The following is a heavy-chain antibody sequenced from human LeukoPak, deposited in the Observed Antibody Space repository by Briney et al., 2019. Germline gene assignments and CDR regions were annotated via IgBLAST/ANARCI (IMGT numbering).Heavy chain of an antibody. CDR3: AREVTMVRGENPFDY. V-gene: IGHV3-33*01. Sequence: GGSLRLSCAASGFTFSSYGMHWVRQAPGKGLEWVAVIWYDGSNKYYADSVKGRFTISRDNSKNTLYLQMNSLRAEDTAVYYCAREVTMVRGENPFDYWGQGTLVTVSP. CDR2: IWYDGSNK. CDR1: GFTFSSYG. J-gene: IGHJ4*02. D-gene: IGHD3-10*01.